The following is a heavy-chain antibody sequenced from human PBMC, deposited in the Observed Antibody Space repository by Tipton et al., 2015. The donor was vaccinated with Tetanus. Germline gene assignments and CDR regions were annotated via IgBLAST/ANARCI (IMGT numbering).Heavy chain of an antibody. CDR2: IFYSGST. J-gene: IGHJ6*02. CDR3: ARVVEVAVAGMGLYYYYGMDV. Sequence: LRLSCTVSGGSISGSSYYWVWIRQPPGKGLEWIGTIFYSGSTYYSPSLKSRVTISVDTSKNQFSLKLSSVTAADTAVYYCARVVEVAVAGMGLYYYYGMDVWGQGTTVTVSS. CDR1: GGSISGSSYY. V-gene: IGHV4-39*07. D-gene: IGHD6-19*01.